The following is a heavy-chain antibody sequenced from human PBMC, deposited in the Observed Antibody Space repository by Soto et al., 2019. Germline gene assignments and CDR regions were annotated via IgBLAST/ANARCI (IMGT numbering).Heavy chain of an antibody. V-gene: IGHV4-30-2*01. CDR1: GGSISSGGYS. CDR3: ARVRAYCSGGSCYRWFDP. CDR2: IYHSGST. D-gene: IGHD2-15*01. J-gene: IGHJ5*02. Sequence: QLQLQESGSGLVKPSQTLSLTCAVSGGSISSGGYSWSWIRQPPGKGLEWIGYIYHSGSTYYNPSLKRRVTLSVDRSKNQFSLKLSSVTAADTAVYYCARVRAYCSGGSCYRWFDPWGQGTLVTVSS.